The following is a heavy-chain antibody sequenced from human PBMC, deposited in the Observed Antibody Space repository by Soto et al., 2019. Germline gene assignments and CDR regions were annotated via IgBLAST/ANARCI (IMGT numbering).Heavy chain of an antibody. CDR1: GFTFSSYA. J-gene: IGHJ3*02. CDR3: AKTHYYDSSGYYLLDAFDI. CDR2: ISGSGGST. D-gene: IGHD3-22*01. Sequence: EVQLLESGGGLVQPGGSLRLSCAASGFTFSSYAMSWVRQAAGKGLEWVSAISGSGGSTYYADSVKGRFTISSDNSKNTLYLQMNSLRAEDTAVYYCAKTHYYDSSGYYLLDAFDIWGQGTMVTVSS. V-gene: IGHV3-23*01.